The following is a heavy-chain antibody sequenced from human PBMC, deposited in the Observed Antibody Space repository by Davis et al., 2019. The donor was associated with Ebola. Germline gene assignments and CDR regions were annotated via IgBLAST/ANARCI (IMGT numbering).Heavy chain of an antibody. CDR1: GFTFSTYG. CDR3: AKAVYNWNDVPPFDY. V-gene: IGHV3-23*01. J-gene: IGHJ4*02. D-gene: IGHD1-20*01. Sequence: PGGSLRLSCAASGFTFSTYGIHWVRQAPGKGLEWVSAISGSGGSTYYADSVKGRFTISRDNSKNTLYLQMNSLRAEDTAVYYCAKAVYNWNDVPPFDYWGQGTLVTVSS. CDR2: ISGSGGST.